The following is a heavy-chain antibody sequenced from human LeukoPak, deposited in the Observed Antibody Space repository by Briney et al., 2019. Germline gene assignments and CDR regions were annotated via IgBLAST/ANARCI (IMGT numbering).Heavy chain of an antibody. Sequence: GASVKVSCKASGYTFTSYDINWVRQATGQGLEWMGWMNPNSGNTGYAQKFQGRVTMTRNTSISTTYMELSSLRSEDTAVYYCARGFFHYYGSGSYYNWFDPWGQGTLVIVSS. CDR2: MNPNSGNT. V-gene: IGHV1-8*01. J-gene: IGHJ5*02. CDR3: ARGFFHYYGSGSYYNWFDP. CDR1: GYTFTSYD. D-gene: IGHD3-10*01.